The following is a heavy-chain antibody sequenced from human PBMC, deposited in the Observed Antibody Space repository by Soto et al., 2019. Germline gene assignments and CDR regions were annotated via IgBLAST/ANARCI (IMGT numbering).Heavy chain of an antibody. CDR2: IYYSGST. J-gene: IGHJ3*02. CDR1: GDSISNYY. CDR3: ARHLWVGSSWYLGAFDI. Sequence: QVQLQESGPGLVKPSETLSLTCTVSGDSISNYYWGWIRQPPGKGLEWIGYIYYSGSTNYNPSLKSRVPLSVDTSKNQFSPKLSSVTAADTAVYYCARHLWVGSSWYLGAFDIWGQGTMVTVSS. V-gene: IGHV4-59*08. D-gene: IGHD6-13*01.